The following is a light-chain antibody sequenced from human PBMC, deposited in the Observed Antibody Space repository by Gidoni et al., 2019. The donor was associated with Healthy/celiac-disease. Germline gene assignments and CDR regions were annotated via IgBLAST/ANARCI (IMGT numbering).Light chain of an antibody. J-gene: IGLJ3*02. V-gene: IGLV1-51*01. CDR3: GTWDSSLSAACV. CDR1: SSNIGNNY. CDR2: DNN. Sequence: QSVLTQPPSVSAAPGQKFTISCSGSSSNIGNNYVSWYQHLPGTAPKLLIYDNNKRPSGIPDRFSGSKAGTSATLGITGLQTGDEADYYCGTWDSSLSAACVFGGGTKLTVL.